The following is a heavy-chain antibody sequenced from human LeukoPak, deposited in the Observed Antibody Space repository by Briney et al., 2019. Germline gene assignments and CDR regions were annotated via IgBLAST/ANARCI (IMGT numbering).Heavy chain of an antibody. J-gene: IGHJ6*03. Sequence: PSETLSLTCTVSGYSITIGYYWGWIRQPPGMGLEWIGSIFHSGSTYYSPSLKSRVTISVDTSKNQFSLKLSSVTAADAAVYYCARGGYYMDVWGKGTTDTVSS. CDR1: GYSITIGYY. CDR2: IFHSGST. CDR3: ARGGYYMDV. V-gene: IGHV4-38-2*02.